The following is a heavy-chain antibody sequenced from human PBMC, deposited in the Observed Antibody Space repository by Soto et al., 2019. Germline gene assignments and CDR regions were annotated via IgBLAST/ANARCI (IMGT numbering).Heavy chain of an antibody. CDR1: GFTFSNYD. V-gene: IGHV3-30*18. D-gene: IGHD2-2*01. CDR3: AKDFYTVRVPAAPRPHYFDF. J-gene: IGHJ4*02. Sequence: VQLVESGGGVVQPGRSLRLSCAASGFTFSNYDMHWVRQAPGEGLEWVAVLSFDGSNKNYADSVKGRFTISRDNSKNTLFLQMNSLRTEDTAVYFCAKDFYTVRVPAAPRPHYFDFWGPGTLVTVSS. CDR2: LSFDGSNK.